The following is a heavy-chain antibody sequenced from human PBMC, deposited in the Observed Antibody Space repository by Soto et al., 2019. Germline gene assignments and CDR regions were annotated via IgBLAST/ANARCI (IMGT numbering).Heavy chain of an antibody. CDR3: VHGEVAHGYNYFDY. Sequence: QITLKESGPTLVKPTQTLTLTCTFSGFSRSTSGVGVGWIRQPPGKALEWLALIYWNDDKRYSPSLKSRLTITKDPSKNQVVLTMTNMDPVDTATYRCVHGEVAHGYNYFDYWGQGTLVTVSS. CDR1: GFSRSTSGVG. CDR2: IYWNDDK. J-gene: IGHJ4*02. V-gene: IGHV2-5*01. D-gene: IGHD5-12*01.